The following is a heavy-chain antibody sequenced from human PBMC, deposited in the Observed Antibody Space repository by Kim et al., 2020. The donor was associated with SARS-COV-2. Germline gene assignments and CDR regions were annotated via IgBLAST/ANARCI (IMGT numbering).Heavy chain of an antibody. D-gene: IGHD3-10*01. CDR2: ISAYNGNT. CDR1: GYTFTSYG. J-gene: IGHJ6*02. CDR3: ARARERFGETRGALGLGRYGMDV. Sequence: ASVKVSCKASGYTFTSYGISWVRQAPGQGLEWMGWISAYNGNTNYAQKLQGRVTMTTDTSTSTAYMELRSLRSDDTAVYYCARARERFGETRGALGLGRYGMDVWGQGTTVTVSS. V-gene: IGHV1-18*01.